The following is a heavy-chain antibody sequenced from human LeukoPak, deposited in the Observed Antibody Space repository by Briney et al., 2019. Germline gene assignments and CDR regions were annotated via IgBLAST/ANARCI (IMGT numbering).Heavy chain of an antibody. V-gene: IGHV4-59*12. J-gene: IGHJ4*02. D-gene: IGHD6-13*01. CDR1: GGSISSYY. CDR2: IYYSGST. Sequence: SETLSLTCTVSGGSISSYYWSWIRQPPGKGLEWIGYIYYSGSTNYNPSLKSRVTMSVDTSKNQFSLKLSSVTAADTAVYYCARDRGSSWIDYWGQGTLVTVSS. CDR3: ARDRGSSWIDY.